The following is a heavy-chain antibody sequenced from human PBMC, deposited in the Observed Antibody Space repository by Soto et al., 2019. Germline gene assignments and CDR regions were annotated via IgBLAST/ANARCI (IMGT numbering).Heavy chain of an antibody. CDR2: ISWNSGSI. J-gene: IGHJ4*02. D-gene: IGHD6-13*01. CDR3: AKVSKQQLVLSHFDY. CDR1: GFTFDDYA. Sequence: GGSLRLSCAASGFTFDDYAMHWVRQAPVKGLEWVSGISWNSGSIGYADSVKGRFTISRDNAKNSLYLQMNSLRAEDTALYYCAKVSKQQLVLSHFDYWGQGTLVTVSS. V-gene: IGHV3-9*01.